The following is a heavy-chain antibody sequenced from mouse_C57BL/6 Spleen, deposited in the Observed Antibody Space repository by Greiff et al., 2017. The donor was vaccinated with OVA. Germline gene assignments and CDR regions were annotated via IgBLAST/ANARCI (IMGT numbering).Heavy chain of an antibody. J-gene: IGHJ2*01. V-gene: IGHV1-15*01. CDR1: GYTFTDYE. CDR3: TKWITTVVAGEFDD. D-gene: IGHD1-1*01. CDR2: IDPETGGT. Sequence: VQLQQSGAELVRPGASVTLSCKASGYTFTDYEMHWVKQTPVHGLEWIGSIDPETGGTAYNQKFKGKAILTADKSSSTAYMELRSLTSEDSAVYYCTKWITTVVAGEFDDWGKGTTLTVSS.